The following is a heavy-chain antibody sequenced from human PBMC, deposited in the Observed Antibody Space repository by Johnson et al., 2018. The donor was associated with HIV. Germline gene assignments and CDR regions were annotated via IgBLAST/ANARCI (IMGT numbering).Heavy chain of an antibody. D-gene: IGHD3-16*01. V-gene: IGHV3-11*04. CDR1: GFTFSDYY. J-gene: IGHJ3*02. CDR2: ISSSGSSI. CDR3: ASPGFGEGVPDAFDI. Sequence: QVQLVESGGGLVKPGGSLRLSCAASGFTFSDYYMSWIRQAPGKGLEWVSYISSSGSSIYYADSVKGRFTISRDNAKKSLYLQMNSLRGEDTVVYYCASPGFGEGVPDAFDIWGQGTMVTVSS.